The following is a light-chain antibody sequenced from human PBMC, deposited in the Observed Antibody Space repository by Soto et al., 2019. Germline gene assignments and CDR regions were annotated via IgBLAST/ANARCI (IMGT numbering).Light chain of an antibody. CDR1: QSVSSY. V-gene: IGKV3-11*01. Sequence: DIVMTQSPATLSVSPGERATLYCKASQSVSSYLAWYQQKPGQAPRLLIYEASNRATGIPARFSGSGSGTAFTLTISSLEPEDFAVYYCQQRSKWPLTFGGGTKVDIK. J-gene: IGKJ4*01. CDR2: EAS. CDR3: QQRSKWPLT.